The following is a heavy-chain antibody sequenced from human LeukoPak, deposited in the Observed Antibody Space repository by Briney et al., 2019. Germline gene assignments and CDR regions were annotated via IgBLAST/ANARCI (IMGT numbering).Heavy chain of an antibody. CDR3: VKKVYYYMDV. Sequence: GESLRLSCAASGLTLSRYAVNWARQAPGRGLEWVSYISPSGDSTVYAESVKGRFTISRDNSKNMLYLQMDSLRAEDTAIYYCVKKVYYYMDVWGKGTTVTVSS. J-gene: IGHJ6*03. CDR1: GLTLSRYA. V-gene: IGHV3-23*01. CDR2: ISPSGDST.